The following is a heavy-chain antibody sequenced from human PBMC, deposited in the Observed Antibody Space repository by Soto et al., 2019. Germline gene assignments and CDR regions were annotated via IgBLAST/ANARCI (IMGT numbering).Heavy chain of an antibody. CDR3: TRATFGARDY. V-gene: IGHV3-74*01. J-gene: IGHJ4*02. Sequence: EVQLVESGGGLVQPGGSLRLSCRDSGFTFSGDWMHWVRQAPGKGLDWVSRIDPYDTGISYADSVKGRFTIFRDNAKSTLYLQMNSLRPEDTAVYYCTRATFGARDYWGQGTLVTVSS. D-gene: IGHD1-1*01. CDR1: GFTFSGDW. CDR2: IDPYDTGI.